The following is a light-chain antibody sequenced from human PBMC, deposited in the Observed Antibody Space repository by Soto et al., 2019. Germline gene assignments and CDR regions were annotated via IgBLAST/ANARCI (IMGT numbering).Light chain of an antibody. V-gene: IGKV3-20*01. Sequence: ELVMTQSPATLSVSPGGRATLSCRASQSISDTLAGYQQKPGQAPRPLIYAASSRATGIPDRFSGSGSGTDFTLTISRLEPEDFAVYYCQQYGYSPITFGQGTRLEI. J-gene: IGKJ5*01. CDR3: QQYGYSPIT. CDR1: QSISDT. CDR2: AAS.